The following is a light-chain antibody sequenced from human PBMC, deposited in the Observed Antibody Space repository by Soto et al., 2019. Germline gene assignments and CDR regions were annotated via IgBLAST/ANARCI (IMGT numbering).Light chain of an antibody. CDR2: ASS. J-gene: IGKJ1*01. Sequence: DIQMTQSPSSLSAFVGDRVTITCRASQTISIYLNWYQQKPGKAPKLLIYASSTLQSGVPSRFSGGGSGTDFTLTISSLQPEDFATYLCQQSYSSPWTFGQGTKVGLK. V-gene: IGKV1-39*01. CDR3: QQSYSSPWT. CDR1: QTISIY.